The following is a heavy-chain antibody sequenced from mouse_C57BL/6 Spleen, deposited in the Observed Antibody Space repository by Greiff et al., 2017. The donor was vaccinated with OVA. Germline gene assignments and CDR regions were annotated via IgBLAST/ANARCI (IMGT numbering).Heavy chain of an antibody. CDR3: AHTVVARDWYFDV. V-gene: IGHV1-81*01. CDR1: GYTFTSYG. D-gene: IGHD1-1*01. CDR2: IYPRSGNT. J-gene: IGHJ1*03. Sequence: QVQLQQSGAELARPGASVKLSCKASGYTFTSYGISWVKQRTGQGLEWIGEIYPRSGNTYYNEKFKGKATLTADKSSSTAYMELRSLTSEDSAVYFCAHTVVARDWYFDVWGTGTTVTVSS.